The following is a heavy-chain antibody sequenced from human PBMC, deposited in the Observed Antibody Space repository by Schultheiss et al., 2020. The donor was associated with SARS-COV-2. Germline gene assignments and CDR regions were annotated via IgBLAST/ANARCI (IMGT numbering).Heavy chain of an antibody. Sequence: GESLKISCAASGFTFSSYSMNWVRQAPGEGLEWVSSISSSSGYVYYADSVKGRFTISRDNAKNSLYLQMNSLRAEDTAVYYCASISGRGTGYWGQGTLVTVSS. D-gene: IGHD1-26*01. J-gene: IGHJ4*02. CDR3: ASISGRGTGY. CDR1: GFTFSSYS. V-gene: IGHV3-21*01. CDR2: ISSSSGYV.